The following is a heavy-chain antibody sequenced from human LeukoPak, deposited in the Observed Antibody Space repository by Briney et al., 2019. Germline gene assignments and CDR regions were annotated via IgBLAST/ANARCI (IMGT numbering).Heavy chain of an antibody. D-gene: IGHD1-26*01. CDR3: ARGVGEWEPPPGNYYYYYMDV. Sequence: ASVKVSCKASGGTFSSYAISWVRQAPGQGLEWMGGIIPIFGTANYAQKFQGRVTITTDESTSTAYMELSSLRSEDTAVYYCARGVGEWEPPPGNYYYYYMDVWGKGTTVTVSS. CDR2: IIPIFGTA. CDR1: GGTFSSYA. J-gene: IGHJ6*03. V-gene: IGHV1-69*05.